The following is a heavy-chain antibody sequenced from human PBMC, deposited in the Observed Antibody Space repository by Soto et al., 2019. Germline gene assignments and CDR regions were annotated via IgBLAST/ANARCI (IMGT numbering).Heavy chain of an antibody. J-gene: IGHJ4*02. D-gene: IGHD3-16*01. CDR2: IDPSDSYT. CDR3: ARLATDMISFGGVTTPAPSDY. V-gene: IGHV5-10-1*01. Sequence: LGESLKISCKGSGYSFTSYWISWVRQMPGKGLEWMGRIDPSDSYTNYSPSFQGHVTISADKSISTAYLQRSSLKASDTAMYYCARLATDMISFGGVTTPAPSDYWGPGTLVTLSS. CDR1: GYSFTSYW.